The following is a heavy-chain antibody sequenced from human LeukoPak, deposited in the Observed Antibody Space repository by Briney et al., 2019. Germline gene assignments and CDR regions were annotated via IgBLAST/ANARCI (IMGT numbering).Heavy chain of an antibody. CDR3: GRAFQSWLPLDS. CDR1: GGSFSGYY. V-gene: IGHV4-34*01. Sequence: PSETLSLTCAVHGGSFSGYYWTWIRQPPGKGPEWIGEIDHSGSTNYNPSLKSRVTISVDPSTKQSSLNLNSVTAADTALYYCGRAFQSWLPLDSWGQGSLVTVSS. D-gene: IGHD5-24*01. J-gene: IGHJ4*02. CDR2: IDHSGST.